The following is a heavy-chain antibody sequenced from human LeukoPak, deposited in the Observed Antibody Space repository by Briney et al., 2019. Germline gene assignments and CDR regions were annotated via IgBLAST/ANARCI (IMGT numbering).Heavy chain of an antibody. CDR2: ISADNGNT. CDR1: GYSFTSYG. J-gene: IGHJ4*02. V-gene: IGHV1-18*01. CDR3: ARSDTAYSSTWYPY. D-gene: IGHD6-13*01. Sequence: ASVKVSCKASGYSFTSYGISWVRQAPGQGLEWMGWISADNGNTNYAQKLQGRVTMTTDTSTSTAYMELRSLRSDDTAMYYCARSDTAYSSTWYPYWGQGTLVTVSS.